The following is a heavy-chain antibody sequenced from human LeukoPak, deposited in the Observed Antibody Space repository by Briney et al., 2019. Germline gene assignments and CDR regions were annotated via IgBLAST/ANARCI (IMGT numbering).Heavy chain of an antibody. V-gene: IGHV5-51*01. D-gene: IGHD7-27*01. CDR2: IYPGDSDT. Sequence: GESLRISCKGSGYSFTSYWIGWVRQMPGEGLEWMGIIYPGDSDTRYSPSFQGQVTISADKSISTAYLQWSSLKASDTAMYYCARPQIWGNDAFDIWGQGTMVTVSS. J-gene: IGHJ3*02. CDR1: GYSFTSYW. CDR3: ARPQIWGNDAFDI.